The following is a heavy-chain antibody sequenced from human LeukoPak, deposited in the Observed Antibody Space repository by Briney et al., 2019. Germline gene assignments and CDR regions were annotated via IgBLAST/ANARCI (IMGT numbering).Heavy chain of an antibody. V-gene: IGHV3-23*01. J-gene: IGHJ4*02. Sequence: GGSLRLSCAASGFTFSSYAMNWVRQAPGKGLEWVSAISGSGGSTYYADSVRGRFTISRDNSKNTLYLQMNSLRAEDTAVYYCATVWQQLTLYYFDYWGQGTLVTVSS. CDR1: GFTFSSYA. CDR2: ISGSGGST. D-gene: IGHD6-13*01. CDR3: ATVWQQLTLYYFDY.